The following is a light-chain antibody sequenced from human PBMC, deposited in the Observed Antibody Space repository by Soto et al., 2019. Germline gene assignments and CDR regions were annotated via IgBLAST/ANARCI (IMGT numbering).Light chain of an antibody. CDR3: QQYNNWPPIT. CDR2: GAS. Sequence: EIVLTQSPATLSLSPGGRATLSCRASETVAGSYLAWYQQKPGQAPRLLIHGASTRATGIADRFSGSGSGTDFTLTISSLQSEDFAVYYCQQYNNWPPITFGQGTRLEI. V-gene: IGKV3D-15*01. CDR1: ETVAGSY. J-gene: IGKJ5*01.